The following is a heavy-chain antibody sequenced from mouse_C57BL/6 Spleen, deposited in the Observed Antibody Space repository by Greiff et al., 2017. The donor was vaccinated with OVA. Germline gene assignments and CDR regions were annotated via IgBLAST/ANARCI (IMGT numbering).Heavy chain of an antibody. V-gene: IGHV6-6*01. CDR1: GFTFSDAW. D-gene: IGHD4-1*01. J-gene: IGHJ2*01. CDR2: IRNKANNHAT. CDR3: TLHYKGTGTFDY. Sequence: EVKLVESGGGLVQPGGSMKLSCAASGFTFSDAWMDWVRQSPEKGLEWVAEIRNKANNHATYYAESVKGRFTISRDDSKSSVYLQMNSLRAEDPGIYSCTLHYKGTGTFDYWGQGTTLTVSS.